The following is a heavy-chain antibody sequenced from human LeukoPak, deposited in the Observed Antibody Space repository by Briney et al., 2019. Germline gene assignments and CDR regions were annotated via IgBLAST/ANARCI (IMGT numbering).Heavy chain of an antibody. Sequence: SVKVSCKASGGTFSSYAISWVRQAPGQGLEWMGGIIPIFGTANYAQKFQGRVTITADESTSTPYMELSSLRSEDTAVYYCAREAAAVTYWFDPWGQGTLVTVSS. CDR3: AREAAAVTYWFDP. V-gene: IGHV1-69*13. CDR2: IIPIFGTA. J-gene: IGHJ5*02. D-gene: IGHD2-2*01. CDR1: GGTFSSYA.